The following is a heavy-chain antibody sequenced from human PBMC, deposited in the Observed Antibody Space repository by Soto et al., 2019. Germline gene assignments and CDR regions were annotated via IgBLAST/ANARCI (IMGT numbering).Heavy chain of an antibody. D-gene: IGHD3-10*01. CDR2: IKRKIDGETT. Sequence: EVQLVESGGGMVMPGGSLRLSCAASGFTFSDAWMTWIRQAPGKGLQCVGRIKRKIDGETTDYAAPVKGRFTISRDDSKHTLYLQMNSMKVEDTGMYYCVTDRGGGMDVWGQGTTVTVSS. V-gene: IGHV3-15*01. CDR1: GFTFSDAW. CDR3: VTDRGGGMDV. J-gene: IGHJ6*01.